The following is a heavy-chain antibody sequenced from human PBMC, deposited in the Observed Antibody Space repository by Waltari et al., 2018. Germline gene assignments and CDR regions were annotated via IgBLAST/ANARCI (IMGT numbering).Heavy chain of an antibody. CDR2: IYSSGRT. Sequence: QLQLQEAGPGLVKPSETLSLTCTVSGGSISSSSYYWRWIRQPPRKGLEWIGSIYSSGRTYYNPPLKSRVTTSVDTYKNSSSLKLSSVTAAATAVYYCARRDFWSAYTWCDTWGQGTLVTVSS. CDR3: ARRDFWSAYTWCDT. CDR1: GGSISSSSYY. J-gene: IGHJ5*02. D-gene: IGHD3-3*01. V-gene: IGHV4-39*07.